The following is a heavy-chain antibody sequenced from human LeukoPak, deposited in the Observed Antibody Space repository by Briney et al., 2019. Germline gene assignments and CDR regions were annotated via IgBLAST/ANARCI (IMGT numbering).Heavy chain of an antibody. V-gene: IGHV3-23*01. D-gene: IGHD3-10*02. Sequence: PGGSLRLSCAASGFTFNSYAMSWIRQAPGKGLEWVSAISGSGGSTYYADSVKGRFTISRDNSKNTLYLQMNSLRAEDTAVYYCAKCSGSYYNPWFDPWGQGTLVTVSS. CDR3: AKCSGSYYNPWFDP. J-gene: IGHJ5*02. CDR1: GFTFNSYA. CDR2: ISGSGGST.